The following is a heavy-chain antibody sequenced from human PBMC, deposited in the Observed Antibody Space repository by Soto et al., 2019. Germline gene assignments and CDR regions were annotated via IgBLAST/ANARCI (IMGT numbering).Heavy chain of an antibody. Sequence: EVQLLESGGGLVQPGGSLRLSCSVSGFTFSNYAMTWVRQAPGKGLEWVSSISGGGGGTHYADSMKGRFTISRDNSKNTLHLEMNRPRADDTAVYYCAKGSQYAILTACPAFDSWGQGTLVTVSS. CDR1: GFTFSNYA. V-gene: IGHV3-23*01. CDR2: ISGGGGGT. J-gene: IGHJ4*02. D-gene: IGHD3-9*01. CDR3: AKGSQYAILTACPAFDS.